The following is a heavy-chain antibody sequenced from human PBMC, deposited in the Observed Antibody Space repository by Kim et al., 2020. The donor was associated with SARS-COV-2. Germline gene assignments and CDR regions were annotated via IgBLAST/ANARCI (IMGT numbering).Heavy chain of an antibody. D-gene: IGHD3-22*01. V-gene: IGHV4-39*01. J-gene: IGHJ5*02. CDR3: ASGTYYYDSSGYSS. Sequence: PSLKSRVTISVDTSKNQFSLKLSSVTAADTAVYYCASGTYYYDSSGYSSWGQGTLVTVSS.